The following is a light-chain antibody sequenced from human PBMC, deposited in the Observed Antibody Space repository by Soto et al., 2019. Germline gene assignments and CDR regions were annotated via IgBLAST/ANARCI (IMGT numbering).Light chain of an antibody. Sequence: AIQMTQSPSSLSASVGDRVTMTCRASQDISSDLGWYQQKPGEAPKLLIYVASRLQSGVPSRFSGSGSGTDFTLTISSLQPEDFATYYCLQDYGFSRTFGQGTKVEIK. CDR2: VAS. CDR3: LQDYGFSRT. V-gene: IGKV1-6*01. CDR1: QDISSD. J-gene: IGKJ1*01.